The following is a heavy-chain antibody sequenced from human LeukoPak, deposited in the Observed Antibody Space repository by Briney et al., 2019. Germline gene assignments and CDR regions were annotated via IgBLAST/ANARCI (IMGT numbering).Heavy chain of an antibody. CDR3: ARVPISSGWSSGQSYYFDY. J-gene: IGHJ4*02. CDR2: INPNSGGT. D-gene: IGHD6-19*01. CDR1: GYTVTGYY. V-gene: IGHV1-2*02. Sequence: ASVKVSCKASGYTVTGYYMHWVRQAPGQGLEWMGWINPNSGGTNYAQKFQGRVTMTRDTSISTAYMELSRLRSDDTAVYYCARVPISSGWSSGQSYYFDYWGQGTLVTVSS.